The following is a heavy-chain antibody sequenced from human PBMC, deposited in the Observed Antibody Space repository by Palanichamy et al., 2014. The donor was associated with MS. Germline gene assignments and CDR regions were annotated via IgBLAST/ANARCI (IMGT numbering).Heavy chain of an antibody. CDR2: ITSKPYGATT. Sequence: EVQLVEVWGRLGRARAVLRLSCTGSGFTFGDYAIIWYRQAPGKGLEWVGFITSKPYGATTEYAASVKGKFTISRDDSKSIVYLQMNSLKTEDTAIYYCSRDDYWGQGTLVTVSS. CDR1: GFTFGDYA. CDR3: SRDDY. V-gene: IGHV3-49*03. J-gene: IGHJ4*02.